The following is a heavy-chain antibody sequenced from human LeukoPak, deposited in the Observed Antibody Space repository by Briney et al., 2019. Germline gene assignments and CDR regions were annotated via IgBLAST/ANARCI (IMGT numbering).Heavy chain of an antibody. D-gene: IGHD2-2*01. CDR1: GGTLSSYA. V-gene: IGHV1-69*01. CDR2: IIPIFGTA. Sequence: GSSVKVSCKASGGTLSSYAISWLRQAPGQGRAWMGGIIPIFGTANYAQKFQGRVTITADESTSTAYMELSSLRSEDTAVYYCARIVYDCSSTSCPFDYWGQGTLVTVSS. J-gene: IGHJ4*02. CDR3: ARIVYDCSSTSCPFDY.